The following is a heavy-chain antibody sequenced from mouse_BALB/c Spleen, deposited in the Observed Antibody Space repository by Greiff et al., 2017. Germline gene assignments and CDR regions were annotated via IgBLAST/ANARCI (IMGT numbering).Heavy chain of an antibody. CDR3: ARIITTVYWYFDV. CDR1: GFSLTGYG. V-gene: IGHV2-6-7*01. Sequence: QVQLKQSGPGLVAPSQSLSITCTVSGFSLTGYGVNWVRQPPGKGLEWLGMIWGDGSTDYNSALKSRLSISKDNSKSQVFLKMNSLQTDDTARYYCARIITTVYWYFDVWGAGTTVTVSS. D-gene: IGHD1-2*01. J-gene: IGHJ1*01. CDR2: IWGDGST.